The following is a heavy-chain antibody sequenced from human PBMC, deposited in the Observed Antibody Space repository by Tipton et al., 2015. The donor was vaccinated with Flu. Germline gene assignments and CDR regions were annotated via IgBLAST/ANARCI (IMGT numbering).Heavy chain of an antibody. Sequence: LSLTCAASGFTFSSYGIHWVRQAPGKGLEWVALIWYDGSNRYYADSVKGRFAISRDNSKNMVFLQMNSLRAEDTAVYYCAKDSAERWDSSGYLDHWGQGT. D-gene: IGHD3-22*01. V-gene: IGHV3-33*06. CDR2: IWYDGSNR. CDR1: GFTFSSYG. CDR3: AKDSAERWDSSGYLDH. J-gene: IGHJ5*02.